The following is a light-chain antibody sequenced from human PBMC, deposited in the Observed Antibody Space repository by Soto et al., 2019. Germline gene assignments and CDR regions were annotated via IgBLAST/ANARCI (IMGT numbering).Light chain of an antibody. V-gene: IGKV3-20*01. CDR2: GAS. CDR3: KKYGSSPRT. Sequence: EIVLTQSPGTLSLSPGERATLSCRASQSVSSSYLAWYQQKPGQAPRLLIYGASSRATGIPDRFSGSGSGTDFTITISRLEPEDFAVYYCKKYGSSPRTLGQGTKVEIK. CDR1: QSVSSSY. J-gene: IGKJ1*01.